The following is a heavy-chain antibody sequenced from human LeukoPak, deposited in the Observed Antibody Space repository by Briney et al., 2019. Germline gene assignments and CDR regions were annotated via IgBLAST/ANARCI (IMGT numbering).Heavy chain of an antibody. D-gene: IGHD3-22*01. CDR3: AREIPQTLEYYYDSSGYRSHAFDI. CDR2: IYHSGST. J-gene: IGHJ3*02. V-gene: IGHV4-30-2*01. Sequence: NWVRQAPGKGLEWVGYIYHSGSTYYNPSLKSRVTISVDRSKNQFSLKLSSVTAADTAVYYCAREIPQTLEYYYDSSGYRSHAFDIWGQGTMVTVSS.